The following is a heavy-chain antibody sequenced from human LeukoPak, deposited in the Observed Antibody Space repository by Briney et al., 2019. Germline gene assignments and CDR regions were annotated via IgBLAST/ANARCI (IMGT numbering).Heavy chain of an antibody. CDR2: IKPSADTT. CDR1: GYTFTNYY. Sequence: GASVKVSCKASGYTFTNYYMHWVRQAPGQGLEWMGIIKPSADTTAYAQKFQGRVTMTRDTSTSAVYMELSSLRSEDTAVYYCVRDYDTIEGSGSYPSDYWGQGTLVTVSS. J-gene: IGHJ4*02. D-gene: IGHD3-10*01. CDR3: VRDYDTIEGSGSYPSDY. V-gene: IGHV1-46*01.